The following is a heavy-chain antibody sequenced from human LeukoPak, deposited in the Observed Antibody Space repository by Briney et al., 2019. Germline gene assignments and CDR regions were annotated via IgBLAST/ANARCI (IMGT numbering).Heavy chain of an antibody. CDR3: ARELVSLGTGYFDL. CDR2: ITGSSTWT. D-gene: IGHD7-27*01. CDR1: GFTFGTSG. V-gene: IGHV3-23*01. J-gene: IGHJ2*01. Sequence: PGGSLRLSCEASGFTFGTSGMTWVRQSPGKGLEWVSGITGSSTWTYYADSVRGRFTISRDNASNTLHLQMNNLPADDTAIYYCARELVSLGTGYFDLWGRGTLVTVSS.